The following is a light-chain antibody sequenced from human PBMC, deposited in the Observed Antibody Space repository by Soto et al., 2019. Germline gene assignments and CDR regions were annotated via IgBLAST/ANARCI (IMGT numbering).Light chain of an antibody. Sequence: DIVMTQSPDSLAVSLGERATINCKSSQNILYSSNNKNYLAWYHQKPGQPPKLLIYWASTRESGVPDRFSGSGSGTDFTLTISSLQAEDVAVYYCQQYYGTSYTFGQGTKLEIK. CDR1: QNILYSSNNKNY. CDR3: QQYYGTSYT. CDR2: WAS. J-gene: IGKJ2*01. V-gene: IGKV4-1*01.